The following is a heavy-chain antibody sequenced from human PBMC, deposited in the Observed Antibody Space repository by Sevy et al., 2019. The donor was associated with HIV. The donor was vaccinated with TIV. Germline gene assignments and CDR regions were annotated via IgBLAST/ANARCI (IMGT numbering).Heavy chain of an antibody. CDR3: AGEPTVISFDY. Sequence: GGSLRLSCGTSGFSFRDYYMSWVRQAPGKGLEWISYISSTGTTTYYADSVKGRFTISRVNAKNSLSLQMSSLRAEDTAVYYCAGEPTVISFDYWGQGSLVTVSS. D-gene: IGHD4-17*01. V-gene: IGHV3-11*01. CDR1: GFSFRDYY. CDR2: ISSTGTTT. J-gene: IGHJ4*02.